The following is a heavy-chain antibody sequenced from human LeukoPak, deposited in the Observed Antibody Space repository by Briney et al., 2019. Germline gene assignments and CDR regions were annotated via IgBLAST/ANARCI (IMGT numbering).Heavy chain of an antibody. Sequence: PSETLSLTCAVYIDSFTNYYWNWIRQTPGKGLEWIGEVNDSGGTNINPSLRSRVILSVDTSKNQFSLKLSSVTAADTAVYYCATSTMVRGVIKDYWGQGTLVTVSS. D-gene: IGHD3-10*01. CDR2: VNDSGGT. CDR1: IDSFTNYY. CDR3: ATSTMVRGVIKDY. J-gene: IGHJ4*02. V-gene: IGHV4-34*01.